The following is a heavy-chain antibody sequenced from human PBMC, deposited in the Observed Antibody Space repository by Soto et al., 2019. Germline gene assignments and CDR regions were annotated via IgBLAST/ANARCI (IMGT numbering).Heavy chain of an antibody. CDR1: GFTLSSYE. V-gene: IGHV3-21*01. CDR2: ISRSNNYI. Sequence: EVQLVESGGGLVKPGGSLRLSCAASGFTLSSYEMNWVRQAPGKGLEWVSAISRSNNYIYYADSVKGRFTISRDTAKNSLYLQMNSLRGEDTAVYYCAREIIGAGGPDAFDIWGQGTMVTVSS. D-gene: IGHD6-13*01. J-gene: IGHJ3*02. CDR3: AREIIGAGGPDAFDI.